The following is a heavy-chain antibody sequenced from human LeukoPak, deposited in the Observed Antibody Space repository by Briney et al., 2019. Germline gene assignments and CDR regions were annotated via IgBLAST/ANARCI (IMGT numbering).Heavy chain of an antibody. V-gene: IGHV3-30*02. CDR2: IQFDGSYK. Sequence: GGSLRLSCAASGFTFGSSAMHWVRQTPGKGLECVAFIQFDGSYKHYSDSVKGRFTISRDNSKITLYLEMNSLRPEDTAVYYCATHCSGTACHRDYWGQGTLVTVSS. CDR3: ATHCSGTACHRDY. D-gene: IGHD2-2*01. CDR1: GFTFGSSA. J-gene: IGHJ4*02.